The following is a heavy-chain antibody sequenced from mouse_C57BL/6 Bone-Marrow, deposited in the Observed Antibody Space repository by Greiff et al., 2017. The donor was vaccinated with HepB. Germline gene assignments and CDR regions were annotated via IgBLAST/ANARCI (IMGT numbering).Heavy chain of an antibody. CDR3: TVGGDYADSFDS. D-gene: IGHD2-13*01. CDR1: GFTFSNYW. V-gene: IGHV6-3*01. Sequence: EVKLVESGGGLVQPGGSMKLSCVASGFTFSNYWMNWVRQSPEKGLEWVAQIRLKSDNYATHYAESVKGRFTISRDDSKSSVYLQMNNLRAEETGNYYCTVGGDYADSFDSWGEGTTLTDSS. CDR2: IRLKSDNYAT. J-gene: IGHJ2*01.